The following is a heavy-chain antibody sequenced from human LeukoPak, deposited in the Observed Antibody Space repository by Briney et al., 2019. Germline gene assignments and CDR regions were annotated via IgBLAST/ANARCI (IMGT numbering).Heavy chain of an antibody. CDR2: IYHSGST. D-gene: IGHD2-15*01. J-gene: IGHJ4*02. CDR3: ARLVPPGGGDCTGSNCHTVYYFDY. Sequence: SETLSLTCTVSGYSISNVYYWGWIRQPPGKGLEWIGSIYHSGSTYYNPFLKSRVTISIDAAKNQFSLMLTSVTAADTAVYYCARLVPPGGGDCTGSNCHTVYYFDYWGQGTLVTVSS. CDR1: GYSISNVYY. V-gene: IGHV4-38-2*02.